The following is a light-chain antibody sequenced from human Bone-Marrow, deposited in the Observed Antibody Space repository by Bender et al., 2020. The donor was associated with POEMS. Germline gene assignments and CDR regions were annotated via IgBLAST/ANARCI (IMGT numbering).Light chain of an antibody. CDR2: EVT. Sequence: QSALTQPPSASGSPGQSVTISCTGTGSDVGGYDYVSWYQQHPGKAPKLLICEVTKRPSGVPARFSGSKSGNTASLTVSGLQAEDEADYYCQSYDSSLIGHVVFGGGTRLTV. V-gene: IGLV2-8*01. CDR1: GSDVGGYDY. J-gene: IGLJ2*01. CDR3: QSYDSSLIGHVV.